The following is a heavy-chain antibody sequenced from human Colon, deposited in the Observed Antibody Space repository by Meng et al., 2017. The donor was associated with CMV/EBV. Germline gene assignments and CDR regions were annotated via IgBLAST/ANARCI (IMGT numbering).Heavy chain of an antibody. CDR1: GGTFNTYG. J-gene: IGHJ5*01. D-gene: IGHD3-3*01. CDR2: IRYDGGKD. V-gene: IGHV3-30*02. Sequence: GESLKISCEAAGGTFNTYGFHWVRQAPGKGLEWVTFIRYDGGKDYYAESVKGRFTISRDNSMNRLYLQMNSLRPEDTAVYYCGRDPHDFWSGKNWCDSWGQGTLVTVSS. CDR3: GRDPHDFWSGKNWCDS.